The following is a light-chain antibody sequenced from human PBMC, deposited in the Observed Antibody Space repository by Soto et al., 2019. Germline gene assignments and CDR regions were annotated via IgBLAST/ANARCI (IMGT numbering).Light chain of an antibody. Sequence: QSALTQPASVSGSPGQSLPISCTGTSSDVGGYNYVSWYQQHPGKAPKLMIYEVSNRPSGVSNRFSGSKSGNTASLTISGLQAEDEADYYCSSYTSSSRVFGGGTKLTVL. V-gene: IGLV2-14*01. J-gene: IGLJ2*01. CDR2: EVS. CDR3: SSYTSSSRV. CDR1: SSDVGGYNY.